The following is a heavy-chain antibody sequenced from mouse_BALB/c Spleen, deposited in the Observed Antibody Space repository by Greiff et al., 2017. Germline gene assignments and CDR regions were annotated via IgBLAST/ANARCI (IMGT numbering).Heavy chain of an antibody. J-gene: IGHJ4*01. CDR2: LSSGSSTI. CDR1: GFTFSSFG. V-gene: IGHV5-17*02. Sequence: EVQGVESGGGLVQPGGSRKLSCAASGFTFSSFGMHWVRQAPEKGLEWVAYLSSGSSTIYYADTVKGRFTISRDNPKNTLFLQMTRLRSEDTAMYYCARCGEGPAMDYWGQGTSVTVSS. CDR3: ARCGEGPAMDY. D-gene: IGHD2-13*01.